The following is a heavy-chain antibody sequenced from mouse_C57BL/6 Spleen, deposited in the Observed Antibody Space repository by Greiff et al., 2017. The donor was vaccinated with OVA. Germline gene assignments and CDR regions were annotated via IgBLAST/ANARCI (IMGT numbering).Heavy chain of an antibody. J-gene: IGHJ1*03. V-gene: IGHV1-59*01. CDR1: GYTFTSYW. Sequence: QVQLKQPGAELVRPGTSVKLSCKASGYTFTSYWMHWVKQRPGQGLEWIGVIDPSDSYTNYNQKFKGKATLTVDTSSSTAYMQLSSLTSEDSAVYYCARDGGSSSYWYFDVWGTGTTVTVSS. CDR2: IDPSDSYT. CDR3: ARDGGSSSYWYFDV. D-gene: IGHD1-1*01.